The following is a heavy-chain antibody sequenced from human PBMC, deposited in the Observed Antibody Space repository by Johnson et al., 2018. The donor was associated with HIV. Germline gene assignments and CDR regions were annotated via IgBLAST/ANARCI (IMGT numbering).Heavy chain of an antibody. CDR1: GFTFSHNW. CDR3: GSLGDGHQKGAFEI. V-gene: IGHV3-7*01. J-gene: IGHJ3*02. Sequence: QLVESGGDLVQPGGSLRLSCIGSGFTFSHNWMSWVRQAPGKGPEWVANINHDVSAIHYVDSVKGRFTISRDNAKRSLFLQMNSLRVEDTAVYFCGSLGDGHQKGAFEIWGHGTMVTVSS. CDR2: INHDVSAI. D-gene: IGHD3-16*01.